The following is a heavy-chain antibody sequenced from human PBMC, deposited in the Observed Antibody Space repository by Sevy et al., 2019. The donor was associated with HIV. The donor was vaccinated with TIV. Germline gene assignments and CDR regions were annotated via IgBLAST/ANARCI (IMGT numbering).Heavy chain of an antibody. V-gene: IGHV4-34*01. Sequence: SETLSLTCAVYGGSFSGYYWSWIRQPPGKGLKWIGEINQSGSTNYNPSLKSRVTISVDTSKNQFSLKLSSVTAADTAVYYCARGRRQWLVRDDAFDIWGHGTMVTVS. CDR3: ARGRRQWLVRDDAFDI. D-gene: IGHD6-19*01. J-gene: IGHJ3*02. CDR2: INQSGST. CDR1: GGSFSGYY.